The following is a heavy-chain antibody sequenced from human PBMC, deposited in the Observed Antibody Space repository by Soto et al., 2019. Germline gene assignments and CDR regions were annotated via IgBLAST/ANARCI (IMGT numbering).Heavy chain of an antibody. D-gene: IGHD3-22*01. CDR1: GGSISSGGYY. CDR3: ARDFRASGGTMITGFRHYYGMDV. Sequence: PSETLSLTCTVSGGSISSGGYYWSWIRQHPGKGLEWIGYIYYSGSTYYNPSLKSRVTISVDTSKNQFSLKLSSVTAADTAVYYCARDFRASGGTMITGFRHYYGMDVWGQGTTVTVSS. J-gene: IGHJ6*02. V-gene: IGHV4-31*03. CDR2: IYYSGST.